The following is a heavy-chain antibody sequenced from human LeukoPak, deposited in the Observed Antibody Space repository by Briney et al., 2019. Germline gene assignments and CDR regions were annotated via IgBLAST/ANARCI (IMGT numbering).Heavy chain of an antibody. J-gene: IGHJ4*02. V-gene: IGHV3-21*01. Sequence: GGSLRLSCAASGFTFSSYMNWVRQAPGKGLEWVSSISSTSSYIYYADSVKGRFTISRDNAKNSLYLQMNSLRNDDTAVYYCARDVRWLRFLFEYWGQGTLVTVSS. CDR2: ISSTSSYI. D-gene: IGHD5-12*01. CDR3: ARDVRWLRFLFEY. CDR1: GFTFSSY.